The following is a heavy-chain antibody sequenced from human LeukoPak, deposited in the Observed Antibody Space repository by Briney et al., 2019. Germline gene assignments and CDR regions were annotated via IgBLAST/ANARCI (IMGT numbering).Heavy chain of an antibody. CDR1: GDSLSSVTDY. CDR2: GDYSGGT. J-gene: IGHJ4*02. V-gene: IGHV4-39*07. CDR3: AGERGEEYSSGWYKRNYFDN. Sequence: SETLSLTCTVSGDSLSSVTDYWAWIRQPPGKGLEWIASGDYSGGTYYNPSLESRVAISADMSKNQFSLKLTSVTGADTAVYYCAGERGEEYSSGWYKRNYFDNWGQGIRVTVS. D-gene: IGHD6-19*01.